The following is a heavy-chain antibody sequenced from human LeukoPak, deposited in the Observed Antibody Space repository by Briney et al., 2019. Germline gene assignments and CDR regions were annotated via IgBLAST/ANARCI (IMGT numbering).Heavy chain of an antibody. D-gene: IGHD3-10*01. Sequence: GGSLRLSCAASGFTFSSYAMHWVRQAPGKGLEWVAVISYDGSNKYYADSVKGRFTISRDNSKNTLYLQMNSLRAEDTAVYYCAKELYGSGSKPTTGFDYWGQGTLVTVSS. CDR3: AKELYGSGSKPTTGFDY. CDR2: ISYDGSNK. J-gene: IGHJ4*02. V-gene: IGHV3-30-3*01. CDR1: GFTFSSYA.